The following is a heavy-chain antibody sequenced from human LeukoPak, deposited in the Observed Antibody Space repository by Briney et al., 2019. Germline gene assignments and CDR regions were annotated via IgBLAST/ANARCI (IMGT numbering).Heavy chain of an antibody. CDR1: GYTFTSDG. Sequence: QSGAEVKKPGASVKVSCKASGYTFTSDGISWVRQAPGQGLEWMGWISAYNGNTNYAQKHQGRVTMTTDTSTSTAYMELRSLRSDDTAVYYCARVPFDILTGYSPFDYWGQGTLVTVSS. CDR2: ISAYNGNT. J-gene: IGHJ4*02. V-gene: IGHV1-18*01. D-gene: IGHD3-9*01. CDR3: ARVPFDILTGYSPFDY.